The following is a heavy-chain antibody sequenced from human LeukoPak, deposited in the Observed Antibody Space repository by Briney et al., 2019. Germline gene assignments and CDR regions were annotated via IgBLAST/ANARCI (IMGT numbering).Heavy chain of an antibody. D-gene: IGHD4-11*01. J-gene: IGHJ4*02. CDR1: GGSISSGGYY. CDR3: ARDYSNYVVRY. CDR2: IYYSGST. V-gene: IGHV4-31*03. Sequence: SETLSLTCTDSGGSISSGGYYWSWIRQHPGKGLEWIGYIYYSGSTYYNPSLKSRVTISVDTSKNQFSLKLSSVTAADTAVYYCARDYSNYVVRYWGQGTLVTVSS.